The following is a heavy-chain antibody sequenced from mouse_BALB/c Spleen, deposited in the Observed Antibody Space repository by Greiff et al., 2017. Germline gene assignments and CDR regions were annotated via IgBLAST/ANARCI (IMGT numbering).Heavy chain of an antibody. V-gene: IGHV3-2*02. Sequence: EVQRVESGPSLVKPSQTLSLTCSVTGDSITSGYWNWIRQFPGNKLEWMGYISYSGSTSYNPSLKSRISITRDTSKNQFFLQLNSVTTEDTATYYCAKPVTTVVADAMDYWGQGTSVTVAS. D-gene: IGHD1-1*01. CDR1: GDSITSGY. CDR3: AKPVTTVVADAMDY. J-gene: IGHJ4*01. CDR2: ISYSGST.